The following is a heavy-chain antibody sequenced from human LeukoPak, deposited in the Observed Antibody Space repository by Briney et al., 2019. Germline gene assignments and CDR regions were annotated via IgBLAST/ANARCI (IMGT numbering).Heavy chain of an antibody. V-gene: IGHV1-2*02. CDR3: ARGRVASNYAWRAFDI. Sequence: GASVKVSCKASGYTFTGYYMHWVRQAPGQGLEWMGWINPNSGGTNYAQKFQGRVTMTRDTSISTAYMELSRLRSDDTAVYYCARGRVASNYAWRAFDIWGQGTMSPSLQ. CDR1: GYTFTGYY. CDR2: INPNSGGT. D-gene: IGHD4-11*01. J-gene: IGHJ3*02.